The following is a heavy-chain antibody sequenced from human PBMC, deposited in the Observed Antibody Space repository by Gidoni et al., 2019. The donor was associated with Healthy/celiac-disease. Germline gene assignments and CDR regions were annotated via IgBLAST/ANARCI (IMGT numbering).Heavy chain of an antibody. V-gene: IGHV4-39*01. D-gene: IGHD3-3*01. CDR2: IYYSGST. CDR3: ARRGYDFWSGYYPWGY. Sequence: QLQLQESGPGLVKPSETLSLTCTVPGGSISSSSYYWGWIRQPPGKGLEWIGSIYYSGSTYYNPSLKSRVTISVDTSKNQFSLKLSSVTAADTAVYYCARRGYDFWSGYYPWGYWGQGTLVTVSS. J-gene: IGHJ4*02. CDR1: GGSISSSSYY.